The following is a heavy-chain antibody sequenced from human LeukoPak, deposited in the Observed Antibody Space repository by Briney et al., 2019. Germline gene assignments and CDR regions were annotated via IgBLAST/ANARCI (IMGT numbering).Heavy chain of an antibody. D-gene: IGHD6-13*01. CDR2: INPNSGGT. V-gene: IGHV1-2*04. J-gene: IGHJ5*02. Sequence: ASVKVSCKASGYTFTGYYMHWVRQAPGQGLEWMGWINPNSGGTNYAQKFQGWVTMTRDTSISTAYMELSRLRSDDTAVYYCARGSGGIARNWFDPWGQGTLVTVSS. CDR1: GYTFTGYY. CDR3: ARGSGGIARNWFDP.